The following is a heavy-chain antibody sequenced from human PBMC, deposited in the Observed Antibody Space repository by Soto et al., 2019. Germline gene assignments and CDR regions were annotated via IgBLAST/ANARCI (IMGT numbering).Heavy chain of an antibody. D-gene: IGHD2-15*01. CDR3: AREGDRYCSGGSCQNWFDP. CDR2: IYYSGST. CDR1: GGSISSGGNY. V-gene: IGHV4-31*03. Sequence: TLSLTCTLSGGSISSGGNYWSWIRQQQGKGLEWIGYIYYSGSTYYNPSLQSRVTISVDTSKNQFSLKLSSVTAADTAVYYCAREGDRYCSGGSCQNWFDPWGQGTLVTVSS. J-gene: IGHJ5*02.